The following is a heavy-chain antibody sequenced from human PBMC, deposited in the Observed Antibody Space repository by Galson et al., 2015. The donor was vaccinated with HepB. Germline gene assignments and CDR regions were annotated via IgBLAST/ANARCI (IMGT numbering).Heavy chain of an antibody. J-gene: IGHJ4*02. CDR1: GYTFTSYD. CDR2: MSPNSSNT. Sequence: SVKVSCKASGYTFTSYDINWVRQATGQGLEWVGWMSPNSSNTDYAQKVQGRFTMTRNTSISTAYMELSSLRSEDTAVYYCASGGYDSSDFDYWGQGTLVTVSS. V-gene: IGHV1-8*02. D-gene: IGHD5-12*01. CDR3: ASGGYDSSDFDY.